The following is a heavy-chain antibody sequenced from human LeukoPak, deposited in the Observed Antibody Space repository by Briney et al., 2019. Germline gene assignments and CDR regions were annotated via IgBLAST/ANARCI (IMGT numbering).Heavy chain of an antibody. D-gene: IGHD2-2*01. Sequence: SETLSLTCAVYGGSFSAYCWHWIRQPPGKGLEWIGEINESGSTKYNAFLKSRVTISVDTSKNQFSLKLSSVIAADTAVYYCASWLPATKQDYWGQGTLVTVSS. CDR2: INESGST. V-gene: IGHV4-34*01. CDR3: ASWLPATKQDY. J-gene: IGHJ4*02. CDR1: GGSFSAYC.